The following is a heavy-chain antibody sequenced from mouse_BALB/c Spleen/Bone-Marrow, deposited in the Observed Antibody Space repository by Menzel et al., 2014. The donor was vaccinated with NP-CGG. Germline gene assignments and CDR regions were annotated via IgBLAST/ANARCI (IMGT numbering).Heavy chain of an antibody. J-gene: IGHJ4*01. V-gene: IGHV4-1*02. D-gene: IGHD1-1*01. CDR1: GFDFSGYW. Sequence: EVKVIESGGGLVQPGRSLKLSCAASGFDFSGYWMSWVRQAPGKGLEWIGEINPDSSTINYTPSLKDKFIISRDNAKNTLYLQMSKVRSEDTALYYCARLGYYGVMAYWGQGTSVTGSS. CDR2: INPDSSTI. CDR3: ARLGYYGVMAY.